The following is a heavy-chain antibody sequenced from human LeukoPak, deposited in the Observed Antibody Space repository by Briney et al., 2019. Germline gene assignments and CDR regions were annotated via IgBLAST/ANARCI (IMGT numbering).Heavy chain of an antibody. Sequence: ASVKVSCKASGYTFTSYGISWVRQAPGQGLEWMGWISAYNGNTNYAQKLQGRVTMTTDTSTRTAYMEVRSLRSDDTAVYYCARDLGGYDSIFDYWGQGTLVTVSS. CDR2: ISAYNGNT. D-gene: IGHD5-12*01. V-gene: IGHV1-18*04. CDR1: GYTFTSYG. J-gene: IGHJ4*02. CDR3: ARDLGGYDSIFDY.